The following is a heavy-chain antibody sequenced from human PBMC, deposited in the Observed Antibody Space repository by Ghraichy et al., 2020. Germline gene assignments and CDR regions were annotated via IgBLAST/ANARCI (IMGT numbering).Heavy chain of an antibody. CDR2: IYNTGST. CDR3: ARRRPSGYSFDF. J-gene: IGHJ5*01. V-gene: IGHV4-61*01. Sequence: SETLSLTCTVSGASVRSGNYYWSWIRQPPGKGLEWIGSIYNTGSTTYNPSLRSRVIILLDTSQNQFSLQLGSVTTADTAIYYCARRRPSGYSFDFWGQGILVTVPS. CDR1: GASVRSGNYY. D-gene: IGHD5-12*01.